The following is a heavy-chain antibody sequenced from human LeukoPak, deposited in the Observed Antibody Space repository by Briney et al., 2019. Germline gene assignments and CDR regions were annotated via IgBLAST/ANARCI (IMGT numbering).Heavy chain of an antibody. CDR2: ISWLSGNSDNI. CDR3: ARDIVVVVAATRAAFDI. V-gene: IGHV3-9*01. J-gene: IGHJ3*02. D-gene: IGHD2-15*01. CDR1: GFIFDDYA. Sequence: PGGSLRLSCVASGFIFDDYAMHWVRQAPGKGLEWVSGISWLSGNSDNIDYADSVKGRFTISRDNGKSYLYLQMNSLRAEDTAVYYCARDIVVVVAATRAAFDIWGQGTMVTVSS.